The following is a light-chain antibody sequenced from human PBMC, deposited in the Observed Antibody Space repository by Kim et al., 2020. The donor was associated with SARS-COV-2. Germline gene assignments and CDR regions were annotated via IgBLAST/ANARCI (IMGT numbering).Light chain of an antibody. Sequence: GQKVTISCSGSNSTIGSYTVNWYQQLPATAPKLLIYSSDQRPSGVPDRFSGSKSGTSASLAISGLQSEDEDDYSCAAWDDSLNGYVFGTGTKVTVL. V-gene: IGLV1-44*01. J-gene: IGLJ1*01. CDR1: NSTIGSYT. CDR2: SSD. CDR3: AAWDDSLNGYV.